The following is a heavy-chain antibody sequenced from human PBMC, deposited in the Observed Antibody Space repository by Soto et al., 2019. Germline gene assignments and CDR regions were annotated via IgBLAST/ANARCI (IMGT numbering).Heavy chain of an antibody. CDR2: IYPGDSDT. V-gene: IGHV5-51*01. D-gene: IGHD2-2*01. J-gene: IGHJ5*02. CDR1: GYSFTSYW. CDR3: ARQSCSSTSCYVYWFDP. Sequence: PGESLKISCKGSGYSFTSYWIGWVRQMPGKGLEWMGIIYPGDSDTRYSPSFQGQVTISADKSISTAYLQWSSLKASDTAMYYCARQSCSSTSCYVYWFDPWGQGTLVTVSS.